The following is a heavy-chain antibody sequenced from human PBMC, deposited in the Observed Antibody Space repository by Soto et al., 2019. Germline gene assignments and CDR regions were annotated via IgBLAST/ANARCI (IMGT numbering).Heavy chain of an antibody. V-gene: IGHV3-66*01. CDR1: GFTVSSNY. CDR3: ARECGGDCSNALDL. D-gene: IGHD2-21*01. CDR2: LYSGAGT. J-gene: IGHJ3*01. Sequence: VQLVESGGGLVQPGGSLRLSCAASGFTVSSNYMNWVRKAPGKGLEWLSVLYSGAGTYYADSVKDRFTISRDNSKNTLYLQLNSLSAEDTAIYYCARECGGDCSNALDLWGQETRVTVSP.